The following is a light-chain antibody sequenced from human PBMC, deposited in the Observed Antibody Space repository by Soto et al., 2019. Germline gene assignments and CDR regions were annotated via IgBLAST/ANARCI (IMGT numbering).Light chain of an antibody. Sequence: SYELTQPPSVSVAPGQTVTITCAGDNIGTRSVHWYKQRPGQAPALIVHDDSARPSGVPDRVSGSNSGNTATLTISRVEAGDEADDYCQVWNSGSDHRYVFGPGTKVTVL. CDR2: DDS. CDR3: QVWNSGSDHRYV. V-gene: IGLV3-21*02. CDR1: NIGTRS. J-gene: IGLJ1*01.